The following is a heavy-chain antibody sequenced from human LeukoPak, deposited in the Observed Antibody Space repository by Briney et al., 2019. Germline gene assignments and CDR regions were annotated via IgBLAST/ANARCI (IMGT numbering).Heavy chain of an antibody. CDR3: AKDLGPYYDFLTGYYYDY. CDR2: ISSSSSTI. D-gene: IGHD3-9*01. CDR1: GFTFSSYG. J-gene: IGHJ4*02. V-gene: IGHV3-48*01. Sequence: GGSLRLSCAASGFTFSSYGMHWVRQAPGKGLEWVSYISSSSSTIYYADSVKGRFTISRDNSKNTLYLQMNSLRAEDTAVYYCAKDLGPYYDFLTGYYYDYWGQGTLVTVSS.